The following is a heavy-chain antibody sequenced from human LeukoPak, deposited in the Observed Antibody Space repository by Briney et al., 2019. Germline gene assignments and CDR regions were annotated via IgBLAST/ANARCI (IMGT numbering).Heavy chain of an antibody. CDR1: GGSVTSGIYR. CDR2: VYFDGGT. V-gene: IGHV4-39*07. CDR3: ARDHYYDGRGRFDP. J-gene: IGHJ5*02. Sequence: PSKTLSLTCTVSGGSVTSGIYRWGWLRQSPGKGLEWIGSVYFDGGTHYNPSLQSRVTVSIDTSKNQFSLRLSSVTAADTALYYCARDHYYDGRGRFDPWGQGTLVTVSS. D-gene: IGHD3-16*01.